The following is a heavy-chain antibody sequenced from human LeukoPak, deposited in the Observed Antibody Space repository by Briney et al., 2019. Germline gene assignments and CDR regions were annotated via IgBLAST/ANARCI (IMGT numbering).Heavy chain of an antibody. J-gene: IGHJ5*02. CDR1: GYTFTGYY. CDR3: ARDVVPAATWFDP. Sequence: ASVLVSCKASGYTFTGYYMHWVRQAPGQGLEWMGWINLNSGSTNYAQKSQGRVTMTRDTSISTAYMELSRLRSDDTAVYYCARDVVPAATWFDPWGQGTLVTVSS. V-gene: IGHV1-2*02. D-gene: IGHD2-2*01. CDR2: INLNSGST.